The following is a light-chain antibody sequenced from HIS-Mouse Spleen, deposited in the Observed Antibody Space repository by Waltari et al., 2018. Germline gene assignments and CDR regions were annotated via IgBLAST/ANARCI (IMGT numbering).Light chain of an antibody. V-gene: IGLV1-47*01. CDR3: AAWDDSLSGPV. CDR1: SSNIGSNY. J-gene: IGLJ3*02. Sequence: QSVLTQPPSASGTPGQRVTISCSGSSSNIGSNYVYWYQQLPGTAPKPRMYTNNHRPSGVPDRFSGSKSGTSASLAISGLRSEDEADYYCAAWDDSLSGPVFGGGTKLTVL. CDR2: TNN.